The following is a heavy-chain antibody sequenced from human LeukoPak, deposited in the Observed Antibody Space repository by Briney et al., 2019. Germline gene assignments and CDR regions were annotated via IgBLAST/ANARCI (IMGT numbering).Heavy chain of an antibody. V-gene: IGHV1-2*02. D-gene: IGHD6-13*01. J-gene: IGHJ4*02. CDR3: ARAQSLTAPAGTFANS. Sequence: ASVKVSCKASVYTFTGYFLHWVRRAPGQRFEWMGWINPNSGGTYYTQRFQGRVTMTRDTSISTAYMELSSLRSDDTAVYYCARAQSLTAPAGTFANSWGQGTLVTVSS. CDR2: INPNSGGT. CDR1: VYTFTGYF.